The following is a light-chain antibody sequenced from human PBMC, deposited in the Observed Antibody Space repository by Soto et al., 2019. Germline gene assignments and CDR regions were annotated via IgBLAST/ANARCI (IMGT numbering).Light chain of an antibody. V-gene: IGKV1-6*01. Sequence: AIKMTQSPSSLSASGGDRVTITCRASQGVGNDLAWYQQKPGKAPKLMIYAASSLQSGLPSRFSGTGSGTDFPLTISSLQPEDFATYYCLQDYHYPLTFGGGTKVDIK. CDR1: QGVGND. J-gene: IGKJ4*01. CDR2: AAS. CDR3: LQDYHYPLT.